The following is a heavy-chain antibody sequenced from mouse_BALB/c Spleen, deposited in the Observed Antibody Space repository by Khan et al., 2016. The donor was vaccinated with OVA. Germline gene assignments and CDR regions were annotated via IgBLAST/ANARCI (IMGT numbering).Heavy chain of an antibody. D-gene: IGHD2-1*01. CDR2: ISSGSSTI. Sequence: EVELVESGGGLVQPGGSRKLSCVVSGFTFSSFGMHWVRQAPKKGLEWVAYISSGSSTIYYVDTVKGRFTISRDNPKSTLFLQMPSLRSEDTAMYYCARSGGNLHWYFAVWGAGTLVTVSA. J-gene: IGHJ1*01. CDR3: ARSGGNLHWYFAV. CDR1: GFTFSSFG. V-gene: IGHV5-17*02.